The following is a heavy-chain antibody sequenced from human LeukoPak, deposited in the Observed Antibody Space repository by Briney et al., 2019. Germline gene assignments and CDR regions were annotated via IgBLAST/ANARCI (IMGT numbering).Heavy chain of an antibody. CDR1: GFTFSSYS. V-gene: IGHV3-21*01. D-gene: IGHD1-26*01. CDR3: ARDRVVGATSDAFDI. Sequence: GGSLRLSCAASGFTFSSYSMNWVRQAPGKGLEWVSSISSSSSYIYYADSVKGRFTISRDNAKNSLYLQMNSLRAEDTAVYYCARDRVVGATSDAFDIWGQGTMVTVSS. J-gene: IGHJ3*02. CDR2: ISSSSSYI.